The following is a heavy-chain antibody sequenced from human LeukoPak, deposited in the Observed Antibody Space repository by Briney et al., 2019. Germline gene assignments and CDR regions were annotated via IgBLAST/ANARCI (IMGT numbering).Heavy chain of an antibody. CDR3: ARWDIVVVRAAGFDY. V-gene: IGHV1-2*02. J-gene: IGHJ4*01. D-gene: IGHD2-2*01. CDR2: INPNIGGT. Sequence: GASVKVSCKASGYTFTGYYMHWVRQAPGQGLEWMGWINPNIGGTNYAQKFQGRVTMTRDTSISTAYMELSRLRSDDTAVYYCARWDIVVVRAAGFDYWGQGTLVTVSS. CDR1: GYTFTGYY.